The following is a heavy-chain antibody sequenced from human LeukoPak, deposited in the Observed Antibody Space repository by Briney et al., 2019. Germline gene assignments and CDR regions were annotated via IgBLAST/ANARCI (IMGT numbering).Heavy chain of an antibody. CDR1: GFTFSSYS. D-gene: IGHD3-16*01. V-gene: IGHV3-21*01. J-gene: IGHJ6*04. CDR3: AKSSREVMAMMDV. CDR2: ISSSSNYI. Sequence: GGSLRLSCAASGFTFSSYSMNWVRQAPGTGLEWVSSISSSSNYIYYADSVKGRFTISRDNAKNSLYLQMNSLRAEDTAVYFCAKSSREVMAMMDVWGKGATVTVSS.